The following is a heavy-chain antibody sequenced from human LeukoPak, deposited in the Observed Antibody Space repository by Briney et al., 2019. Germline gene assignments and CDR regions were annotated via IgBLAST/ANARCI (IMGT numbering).Heavy chain of an antibody. Sequence: GRSLRLSCAGSGFTFGGYGMHWFRQTPGKGLEWVAVIAYDGSRAFYADSVKGRFTISRDNSKNTMSVQMDDLRAEDTAVYYCTRYNNNHFDYWGQGTLVTVSS. CDR1: GFTFGGYG. CDR3: TRYNNNHFDY. V-gene: IGHV3-33*01. J-gene: IGHJ4*02. CDR2: IAYDGSRA. D-gene: IGHD1-14*01.